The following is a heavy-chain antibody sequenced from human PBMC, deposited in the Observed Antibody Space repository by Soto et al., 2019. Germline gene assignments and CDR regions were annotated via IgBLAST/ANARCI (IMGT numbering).Heavy chain of an antibody. CDR2: IKQDGSEK. D-gene: IGHD3-22*01. Sequence: EVQLVESGGGLVQPGGSLRLSCAASGFAFSNYWMSWVRQAPGKGLEWVATIKQDGSEKYYVDSVKARFTISRDKAKNSLYLQMNSLRAEATALYHCARGGTSMIVVGAFDDWGQGTLVTVSS. CDR3: ARGGTSMIVVGAFDD. V-gene: IGHV3-7*01. CDR1: GFAFSNYW. J-gene: IGHJ4*02.